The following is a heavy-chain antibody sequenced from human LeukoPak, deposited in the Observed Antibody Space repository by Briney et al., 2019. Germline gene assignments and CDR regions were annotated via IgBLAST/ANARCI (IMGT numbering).Heavy chain of an antibody. CDR1: NGTVGSGGYS. CDR2: VYHSGAT. J-gene: IGHJ3*01. V-gene: IGHV4-30-2*01. CDR3: ASSHCGGDCFSSVAFDF. D-gene: IGHD2-21*02. Sequence: PSDTLSLTCTASNGTVGSGGYSWSWIRQPPGKGLEWIGYVYHSGATYYNPSLKSRISIPMDRSKNHFSLRLRSVTAADTAVYFCASSHCGGDCFSSVAFDFWGHGTMVTVSS.